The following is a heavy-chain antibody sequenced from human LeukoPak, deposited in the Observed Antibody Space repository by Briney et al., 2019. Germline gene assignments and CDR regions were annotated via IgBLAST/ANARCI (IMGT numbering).Heavy chain of an antibody. CDR3: ARSGQPDAFDI. CDR1: GGSISSGSYY. V-gene: IGHV4-61*02. D-gene: IGHD3-10*01. J-gene: IGHJ3*02. Sequence: PSETLSLTCTVSGGSISSGSYYWSWIRQPAGKGLEYIGRIYTTGSTDYNPSLQSRVTISVDTSKNQFSLKLSSVTAADTAVYYCARSGQPDAFDIWGQGTMVTVSS. CDR2: IYTTGST.